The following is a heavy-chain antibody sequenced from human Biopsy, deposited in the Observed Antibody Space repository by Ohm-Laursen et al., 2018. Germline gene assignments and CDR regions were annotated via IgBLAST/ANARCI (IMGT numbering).Heavy chain of an antibody. CDR2: VSYSGTT. CDR1: GVSISSYF. D-gene: IGHD3-22*01. CDR3: AAYYYDSSGYFYAFHY. J-gene: IGHJ4*02. V-gene: IGHV4-59*08. Sequence: SQTLSLTCTVSGVSISSYFWSWIRQPLGQGLEWIGYVSYSGTTKYTPSLKSRVIISADTSKNQFSLKLSSVTAADTAMYYCAAYYYDSSGYFYAFHYWGQGTLVTVSS.